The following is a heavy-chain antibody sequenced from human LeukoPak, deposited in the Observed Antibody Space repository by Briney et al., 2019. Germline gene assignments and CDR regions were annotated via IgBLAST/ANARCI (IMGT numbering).Heavy chain of an antibody. CDR3: ARDRDIVGTDFDY. J-gene: IGHJ4*02. D-gene: IGHD1-26*01. Sequence: ASVKVSCKASGYTFTGYYMHWVRQAPGQGLEWMGWINPNSGGTNYAQKFQGRVTMTRDTSISTAYMELSRLRSDATAVYYCARDRDIVGTDFDYWGQGTLVTVSS. V-gene: IGHV1-2*02. CDR2: INPNSGGT. CDR1: GYTFTGYY.